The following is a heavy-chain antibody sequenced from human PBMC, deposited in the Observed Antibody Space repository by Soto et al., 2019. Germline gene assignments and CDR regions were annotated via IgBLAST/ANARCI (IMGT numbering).Heavy chain of an antibody. V-gene: IGHV6-1*01. D-gene: IGHD5-12*01. CDR2: TYYRSKWSD. Sequence: SQSLSLTCAVSGDSVSSNSAVWNWIRQSPSRGLEWLGRTYYRSKWSDDYAVSVKSRITINPDTSKNQFSLQLNSVTPDDTAVYYCARGYSGFTYWGQGTPVTVSS. CDR1: GDSVSSNSAV. J-gene: IGHJ4*02. CDR3: ARGYSGFTY.